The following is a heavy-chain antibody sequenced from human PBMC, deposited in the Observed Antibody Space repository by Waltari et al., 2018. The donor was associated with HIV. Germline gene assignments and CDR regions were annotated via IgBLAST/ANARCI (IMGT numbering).Heavy chain of an antibody. J-gene: IGHJ3*02. V-gene: IGHV1-69*12. CDR2: IIPIFGTA. Sequence: QVQQVQSGAEVKKPASSVKVSCKASGGTFSSYAISWVRQAPGQGLEWMGGIIPIFGTANDVQKFQGRVTITADESTSTAYMEVRSLRSEDTAVYYCARDNPLEKATEGLNDAFDIWGQGTMVTVSS. CDR3: ARDNPLEKATEGLNDAFDI. D-gene: IGHD1-26*01. CDR1: GGTFSSYA.